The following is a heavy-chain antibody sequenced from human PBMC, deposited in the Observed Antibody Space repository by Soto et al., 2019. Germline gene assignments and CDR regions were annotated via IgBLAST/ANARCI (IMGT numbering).Heavy chain of an antibody. CDR3: AREYCSSTSCLNWFDP. Sequence: GGSLRISCAASGFTFSSYSMNWVRQAPGKGLEWVSYISSSSSTIYYADSVKGRFTISRDNAKNSLYLQMNSLRAEDTAVYYCAREYCSSTSCLNWFDPWGQGTLVTVSS. CDR2: ISSSSSTI. D-gene: IGHD2-2*01. CDR1: GFTFSSYS. J-gene: IGHJ5*02. V-gene: IGHV3-48*01.